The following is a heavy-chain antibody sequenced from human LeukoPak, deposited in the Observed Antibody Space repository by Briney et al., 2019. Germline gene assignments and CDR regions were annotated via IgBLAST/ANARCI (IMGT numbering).Heavy chain of an antibody. V-gene: IGHV1-46*01. CDR2: INPSGGST. CDR3: ARGSRGGYYDSSGYRRGAFDI. CDR1: GCTFTSYY. J-gene: IGHJ3*02. Sequence: GASVKVSCKASGCTFTSYYMHWVRQAPGQGLEWMGIINPSGGSTSYAQKFQGRVTMTRDTSTSTVYMELSSLRFEDTAVHYCARGSRGGYYDSSGYRRGAFDIWGQGTMVTVSS. D-gene: IGHD3-22*01.